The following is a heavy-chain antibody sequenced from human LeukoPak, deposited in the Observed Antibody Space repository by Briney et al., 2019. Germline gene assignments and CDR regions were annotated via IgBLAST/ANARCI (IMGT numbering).Heavy chain of an antibody. J-gene: IGHJ6*03. CDR2: INQDGGEE. Sequence: GGSLRFSCAASRFNFSSYWMNWVGQAPGKGLEWVANINQDGGEEYYVDSVKGQFTISRDNAKNSLFLQMNSLRVEGTAVYYCARDPTASVWSWGDHYYYMDVWGEGTTVTVSS. V-gene: IGHV3-7*01. CDR3: ARDPTASVWSWGDHYYYMDV. CDR1: RFNFSSYW. D-gene: IGHD6-19*01.